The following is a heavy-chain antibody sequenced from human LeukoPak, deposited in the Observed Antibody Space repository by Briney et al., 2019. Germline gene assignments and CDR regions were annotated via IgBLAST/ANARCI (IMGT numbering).Heavy chain of an antibody. D-gene: IGHD2-15*01. V-gene: IGHV3-30*01. CDR1: GFTFSSYA. Sequence: GGSLRLSCAASGFTFSSYAMHWVRQAPGKGLEWVAVISYDGSNKYYADSVKARFTISRDNSKNTLYLQMNSLRAEDTAVYYCARGRVLFGYFDYWGQGTLVTVSS. J-gene: IGHJ4*02. CDR3: ARGRVLFGYFDY. CDR2: ISYDGSNK.